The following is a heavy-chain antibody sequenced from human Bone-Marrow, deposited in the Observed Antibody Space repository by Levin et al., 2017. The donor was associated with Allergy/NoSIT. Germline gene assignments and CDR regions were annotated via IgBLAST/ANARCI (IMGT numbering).Heavy chain of an antibody. CDR1: GFSLSDPRMG. D-gene: IGHD5-18*01. Sequence: VSGPTLVKPTETLTLTCTVSGFSLSDPRMGVSWIRQPPGKALEWLAYIFSNDEKSYSRSLKSRLTISKDTSNTQVVLTMTNMDPVDTATYFCARVDTTMGDFEYWGQGTLVTVSS. J-gene: IGHJ4*02. CDR2: IFSNDEK. CDR3: ARVDTTMGDFEY. V-gene: IGHV2-26*01.